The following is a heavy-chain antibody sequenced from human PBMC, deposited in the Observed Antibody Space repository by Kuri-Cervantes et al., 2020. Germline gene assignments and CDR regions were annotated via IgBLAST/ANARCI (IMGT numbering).Heavy chain of an antibody. CDR2: IRYDGSNK. CDR1: GFTFSSYG. CDR3: AKGGEWLAIDN. D-gene: IGHD6-19*01. J-gene: IGHJ4*02. V-gene: IGHV3-30*02. Sequence: GESLKISCAASGFTFSSYGMHWVRQAPGKGLEWVAFIRYDGSNKYYADSVKGRFTISRDNSKNTLFLQMNSLKGDDTAVYYCAKGGEWLAIDNWGQGTLVTVSS.